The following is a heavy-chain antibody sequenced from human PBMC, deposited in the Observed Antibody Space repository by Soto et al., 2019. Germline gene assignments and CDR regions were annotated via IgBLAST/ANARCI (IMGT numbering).Heavy chain of an antibody. CDR3: AREYCSSTSCYLVGWFDP. D-gene: IGHD2-2*01. CDR2: IYYSGST. V-gene: IGHV4-31*03. CDR1: GGSISSGGYY. J-gene: IGHJ5*02. Sequence: TLSLTCTVSGGSISSGGYYWSWIRQHPGKGLEWIGYIYYSGSTYYNPSLKSRVTISVDTSKNQFSLKLSSVTAADTAVYYCAREYCSSTSCYLVGWFDPWGQGTLVTVSS.